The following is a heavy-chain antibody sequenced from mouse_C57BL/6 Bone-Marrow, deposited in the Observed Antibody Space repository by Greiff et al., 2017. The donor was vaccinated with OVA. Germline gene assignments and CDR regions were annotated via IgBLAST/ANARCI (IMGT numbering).Heavy chain of an antibody. Sequence: EVKLVESGGGLVKPGGSLKLSCAASGFTFSDYGMHWVRQAPEKGLEWVAYISSGSSTIYYADTVKGRFTISRDNAKNTLFLQMTSLRSEDTAMYYCARHYYSNYGNYYAMDYWGQGTSVTVSS. J-gene: IGHJ4*01. V-gene: IGHV5-17*01. CDR1: GFTFSDYG. D-gene: IGHD2-5*01. CDR2: ISSGSSTI. CDR3: ARHYYSNYGNYYAMDY.